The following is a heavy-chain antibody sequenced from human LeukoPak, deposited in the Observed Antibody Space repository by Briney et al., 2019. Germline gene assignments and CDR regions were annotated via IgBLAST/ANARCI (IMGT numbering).Heavy chain of an antibody. CDR2: IYYSGST. V-gene: IGHV4-39*01. CDR3: ASRNDILTGYVFDF. CDR1: GGSVSSSIYY. Sequence: SETLSLTCTVSGGSVSSSIYYWGWIRQPPGKGLEWIGSIYYSGSTSYNPSLKSRVTISVDTSKDQFSLKLTSVTAADTAVYYCASRNDILTGYVFDFWGQGTLVTVSS. D-gene: IGHD3-9*01. J-gene: IGHJ4*02.